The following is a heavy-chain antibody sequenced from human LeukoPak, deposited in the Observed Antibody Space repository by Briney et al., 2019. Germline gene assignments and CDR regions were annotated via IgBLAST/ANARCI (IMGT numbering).Heavy chain of an antibody. V-gene: IGHV3-30*02. CDR3: AKDQCTRASCDGYPGH. Sequence: GGSLRLSCAASGFTFSSYGMHWVCQAPGKGLEWVAFIHFDGSPKYSGDSVKGRFTVSRDNSKNTLYLQMNSLRPEDTAVYYCAKDQCTRASCDGYPGHWGQGTLVTVSS. CDR1: GFTFSSYG. J-gene: IGHJ4*02. D-gene: IGHD2-2*03. CDR2: IHFDGSPK.